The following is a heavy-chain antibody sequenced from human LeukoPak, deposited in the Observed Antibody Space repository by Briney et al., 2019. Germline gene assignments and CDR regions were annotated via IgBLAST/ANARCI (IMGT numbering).Heavy chain of an antibody. Sequence: GALVKVSCKASGYTFTSYYMHWVRQAPGQGLEWMGIINPSGGSTSYAQKFQGRVTMTRDTSTSTVYMELSSLRSEDTAVYYCARDSPAAAGGDSSGYYPTYYFDYWGQGTLVTVSS. D-gene: IGHD3-22*01. CDR1: GYTFTSYY. CDR2: INPSGGST. V-gene: IGHV1-46*01. CDR3: ARDSPAAAGGDSSGYYPTYYFDY. J-gene: IGHJ4*02.